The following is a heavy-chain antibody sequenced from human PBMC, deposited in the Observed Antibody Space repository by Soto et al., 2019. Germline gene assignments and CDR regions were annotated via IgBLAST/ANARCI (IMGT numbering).Heavy chain of an antibody. CDR3: ARNGTGGSCYPGMDV. CDR2: IRRRAYI. V-gene: IGHV3-21*01. CDR1: GFNFNSHT. J-gene: IGHJ6*02. Sequence: GVSLRLSCAASGFNFNSHTINWVRQAPGKRMEWLSSIRRRAYIFSTDSVRGRFTISRDNATNTEYLQINSLRAEDTAGDFSARNGTGGSCYPGMDVWGQGTTVTVTS. D-gene: IGHD2-15*01.